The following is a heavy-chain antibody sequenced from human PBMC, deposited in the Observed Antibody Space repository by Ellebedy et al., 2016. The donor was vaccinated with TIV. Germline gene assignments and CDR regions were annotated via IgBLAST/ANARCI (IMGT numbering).Heavy chain of an antibody. V-gene: IGHV4-59*11. CDR2: IYYSGST. CDR3: ASGQAGDY. CDR1: GGPISGHY. J-gene: IGHJ4*02. Sequence: SETLSLTXTVPGGPISGHYWSWIRQPPGKGLEWIGFIYYSGSTNYNPSLKSRVTISVDTSKNRFSLKLSSVTAADTAVYYCASGQAGDYWGQGTLVTVSS.